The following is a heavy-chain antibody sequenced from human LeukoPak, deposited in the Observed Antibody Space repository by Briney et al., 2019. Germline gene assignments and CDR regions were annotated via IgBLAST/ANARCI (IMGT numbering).Heavy chain of an antibody. CDR2: INQDASTK. Sequence: GGSLRLSCVASGFTLRNTWMAWVRQAPGKGLEWVANINQDASTKHYVDSVKGRFTISRDNAKNSLYLQMNSLRAEDPAVYYCARDQNGNLDYWGQGTLVTVSA. D-gene: IGHD1-14*01. CDR1: GFTLRNTW. V-gene: IGHV3-7*01. CDR3: ARDQNGNLDY. J-gene: IGHJ4*02.